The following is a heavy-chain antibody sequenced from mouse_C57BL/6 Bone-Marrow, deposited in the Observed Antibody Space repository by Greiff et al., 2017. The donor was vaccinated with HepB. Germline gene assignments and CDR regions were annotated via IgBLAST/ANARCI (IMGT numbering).Heavy chain of an antibody. J-gene: IGHJ3*01. D-gene: IGHD2-4*01. CDR1: GFNIKDYY. CDR2: IDPEDGDT. Sequence: VQLQQSGAELVRPGASVQLSCPASGFNIKDYYMHWVKQRPEQGLEWIGRIDPEDGDTEYAPKFQGKATMTADTSSNTAYRQLSSLTSEDTAVYYCTIYEYDRWFAYWGQGTLVTVSA. CDR3: TIYEYDRWFAY. V-gene: IGHV14-1*01.